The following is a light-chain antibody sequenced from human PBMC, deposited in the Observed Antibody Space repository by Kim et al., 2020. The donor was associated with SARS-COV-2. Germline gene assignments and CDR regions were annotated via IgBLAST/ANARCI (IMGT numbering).Light chain of an antibody. V-gene: IGLV3-19*01. J-gene: IGLJ2*01. CDR3: NSRDSNDNVV. CDR2: GKN. Sequence: VAVGQTVRIKCQGDSLRSYYATWYQQKPGQAPILVIYGKNNRPSGIPDRFSGSSSGNTASLTITGTQAGDEADYYCNSRDSNDNVVFGGGTKLTVL. CDR1: SLRSYY.